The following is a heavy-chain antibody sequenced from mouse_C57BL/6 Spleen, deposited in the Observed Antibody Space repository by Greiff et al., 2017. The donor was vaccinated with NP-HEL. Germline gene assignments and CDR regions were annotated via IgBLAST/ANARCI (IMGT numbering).Heavy chain of an antibody. CDR1: GFTFSSYA. J-gene: IGHJ3*01. V-gene: IGHV5-4*03. CDR2: ISDGGSYT. CDR3: ARGQLRLRFAY. Sequence: EVMLVESGGGLVKPGGSLKLSFAASGFTFSSYAMSWVRQTPEKRLEWVATISDGGSYTYYPDNVKGRFTISRDNAKNNLYLQMSHLKSEDTAMYYCARGQLRLRFAYWGQGTLVTVSA. D-gene: IGHD3-2*02.